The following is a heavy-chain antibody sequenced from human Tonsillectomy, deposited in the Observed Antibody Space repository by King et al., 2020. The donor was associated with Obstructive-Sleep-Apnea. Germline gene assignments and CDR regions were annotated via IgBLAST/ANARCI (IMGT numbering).Heavy chain of an antibody. Sequence: VQLVESGGGLVTPGGSLRLSCAASGFTFSTYTMNWVRQAPGKGLEWVSSISGSSTVVFDADSVKGRFTISRDNAKNSLYLQMNSLRGEDTAVYYCAREGHLAGPDFDYWGQGTLVTVSS. CDR1: GFTFSTYT. CDR3: AREGHLAGPDFDY. V-gene: IGHV3-21*04. CDR2: ISGSSTVV. D-gene: IGHD1-14*01. J-gene: IGHJ4*02.